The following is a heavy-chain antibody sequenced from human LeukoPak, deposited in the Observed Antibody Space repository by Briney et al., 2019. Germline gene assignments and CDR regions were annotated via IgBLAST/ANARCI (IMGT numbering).Heavy chain of an antibody. J-gene: IGHJ4*02. D-gene: IGHD3-3*01. CDR2: ISGSGGST. V-gene: IGHV3-23*01. CDR3: ATDRGWRTSGYYLYYFEY. CDR1: GFTFSSYA. Sequence: GGSLRLSCAASGFTFSSYAMSWVRQAPGKGLEWVSAISGSGGSTYYADSVKGRFTISRDNTMNSLYLQMSSLRAEDTAVYYCATDRGWRTSGYYLYYFEYWGQGTLVTFSS.